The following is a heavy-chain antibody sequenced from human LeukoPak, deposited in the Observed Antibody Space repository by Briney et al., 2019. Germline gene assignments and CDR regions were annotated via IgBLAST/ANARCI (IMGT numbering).Heavy chain of an antibody. Sequence: SETLSLTCAVYGGSFSGYYWSWIRQPPGKGLEWIGEINHSGSTNYNPSLKRRVTISVDTSKNQFSLKLSSVTAADTAVYYCARRSGPFGVVIKRSSHGPRGYWGQGTLVTVSS. CDR2: INHSGST. D-gene: IGHD3-3*01. J-gene: IGHJ4*02. V-gene: IGHV4-34*01. CDR1: GGSFSGYY. CDR3: ARRSGPFGVVIKRSSHGPRGY.